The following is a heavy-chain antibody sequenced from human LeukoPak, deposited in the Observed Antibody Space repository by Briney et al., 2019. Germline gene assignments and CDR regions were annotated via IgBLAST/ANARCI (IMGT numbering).Heavy chain of an antibody. Sequence: GGSLTLSCAASGLSFSSTSMHWVRQAPGKGLEWVAVISSTGNIKNFADSVKGRFTISRDNAKNTLYLQMNSLRAEDTAVYYCAREQEGATSFDYWGQGTLVTVSS. CDR3: AREQEGATSFDY. J-gene: IGHJ4*02. V-gene: IGHV3-30-3*01. CDR1: GLSFSSTS. CDR2: ISSTGNIK. D-gene: IGHD1-26*01.